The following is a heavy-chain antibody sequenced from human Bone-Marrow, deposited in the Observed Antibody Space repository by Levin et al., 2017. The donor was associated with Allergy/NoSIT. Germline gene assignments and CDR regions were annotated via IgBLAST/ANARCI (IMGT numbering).Heavy chain of an antibody. D-gene: IGHD4-17*01. CDR3: ARTMVTTFHYYYGMDV. CDR2: INHSGST. J-gene: IGHJ6*02. Sequence: SETLSLTCAVYGGSFSGYYWSWIRQPPGKGLEWIGEINHSGSTNYNPSLKSRVTISVDTSKNQFSLKLSSVTAADTAVYYCARTMVTTFHYYYGMDVWGQGTTVTVSS. CDR1: GGSFSGYY. V-gene: IGHV4-34*01.